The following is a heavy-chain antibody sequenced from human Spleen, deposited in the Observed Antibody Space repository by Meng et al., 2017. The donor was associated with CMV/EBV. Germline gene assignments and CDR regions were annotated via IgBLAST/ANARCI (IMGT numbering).Heavy chain of an antibody. CDR2: IYWNDDK. CDR3: AHATIHYHDRSGYFDY. Sequence: FPFTASGVGVGWIRQPPGKALEWLALIYWNDDKRYSPSLRSRLTITKDISKNQVVLRMTNMDPGDTATYYCAHATIHYHDRSGYFDYWGQGTLVTVSS. J-gene: IGHJ4*02. V-gene: IGHV2-5*01. CDR1: FPFTASGVG. D-gene: IGHD3-22*01.